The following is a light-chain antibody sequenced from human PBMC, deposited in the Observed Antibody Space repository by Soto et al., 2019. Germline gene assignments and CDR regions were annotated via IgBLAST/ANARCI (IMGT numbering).Light chain of an antibody. Sequence: DIQMTQSPSTLSASVGDRVTIPCRASQSISSWLAWYQQKPGKAPKVLIYDASTLESGVPSRFSGSGSGTEFTLTISSLQPDDFATFYCQQYNTYPWTFGRGTKVDI. V-gene: IGKV1-5*01. CDR1: QSISSW. CDR2: DAS. J-gene: IGKJ1*01. CDR3: QQYNTYPWT.